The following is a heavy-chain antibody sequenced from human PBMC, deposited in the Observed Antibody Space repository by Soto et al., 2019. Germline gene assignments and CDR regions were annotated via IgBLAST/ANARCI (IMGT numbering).Heavy chain of an antibody. CDR2: IHPGESDT. V-gene: IGHV5-51*01. J-gene: IGHJ6*02. Sequence: GESPKISCKSYGYSFTTYWIAWVRQMPGKGLEWMGSIHPGESDTRYSPSFQVQVTISADRSITTAYLQWSSLKASDTAMYYCARHEATYYNFYGMDVWGQGTTVTVS. CDR1: GYSFTTYW. CDR3: ARHEATYYNFYGMDV.